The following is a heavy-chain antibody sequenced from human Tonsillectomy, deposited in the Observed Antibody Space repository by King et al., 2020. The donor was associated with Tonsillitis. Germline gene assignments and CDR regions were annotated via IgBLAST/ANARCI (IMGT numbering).Heavy chain of an antibody. Sequence: QLVQSGAEVKKPGESLKISCKGSGYSFSTYWIGWVRQMPGKDLEWMGSIYPSDSDTRYSPSFQGQVTISADKSIITAYLQWSSLKASDTAMYYCARLEGDTYSGVDYWGQGTLVTVSS. D-gene: IGHD2-21*01. CDR3: ARLEGDTYSGVDY. V-gene: IGHV5-51*01. J-gene: IGHJ4*02. CDR1: GYSFSTYW. CDR2: IYPSDSDT.